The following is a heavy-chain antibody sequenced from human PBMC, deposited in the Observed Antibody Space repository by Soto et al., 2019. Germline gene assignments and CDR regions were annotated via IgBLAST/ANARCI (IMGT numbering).Heavy chain of an antibody. D-gene: IGHD6-19*01. CDR1: GFTLSNYV. CDR2: IGSSSVTI. Sequence: PGGSLRLSCAASGFTLSNYVMNWVRQAPGKGLEWISCIGSSSVTIYHADSVKGRFTISRDSAKNSLYLQMNSLRAEDTAMYYYARGPSSGWRCFFDFWGMGTLVNVST. V-gene: IGHV3-48*01. J-gene: IGHJ4*02. CDR3: ARGPSSGWRCFFDF.